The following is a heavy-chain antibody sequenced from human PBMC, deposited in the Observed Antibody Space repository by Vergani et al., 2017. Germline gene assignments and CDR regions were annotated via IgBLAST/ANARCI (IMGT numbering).Heavy chain of an antibody. V-gene: IGHV1-3*01. Sequence: QVQLVQSGAEVKKPGASVKVSCKASGYTFTSYAMHWVRQAPGQRLEWMGWINAGNGNTKYSQKFQGRVTITRDTSASTAYMEMSSLRSEDTAVYYCARTAKGYGDYVIGYFDYWGQGTLVTVSS. CDR2: INAGNGNT. D-gene: IGHD4-17*01. CDR1: GYTFTSYA. J-gene: IGHJ4*02. CDR3: ARTAKGYGDYVIGYFDY.